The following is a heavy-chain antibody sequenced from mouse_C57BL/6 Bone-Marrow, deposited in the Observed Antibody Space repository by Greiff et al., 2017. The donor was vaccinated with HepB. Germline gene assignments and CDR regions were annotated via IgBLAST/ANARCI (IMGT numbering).Heavy chain of an antibody. Sequence: QVQLQQSGAELVRPGASVTLSCKASGYTFTDYEMHWVKQTPVHGLEWIGAIDPETGGTASNQKFKGKAILTADKSSSTAYMELRSLTSEDSAVYYCTWGVNYWYFDVWGTGTTVTVSS. CDR3: TWGVNYWYFDV. D-gene: IGHD2-2*01. J-gene: IGHJ1*03. CDR1: GYTFTDYE. CDR2: IDPETGGT. V-gene: IGHV1-15*01.